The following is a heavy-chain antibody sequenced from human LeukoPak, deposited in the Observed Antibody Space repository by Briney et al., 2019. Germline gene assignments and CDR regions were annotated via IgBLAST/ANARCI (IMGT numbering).Heavy chain of an antibody. J-gene: IGHJ4*02. Sequence: GGSLRLSCAASGFTFDDYAMHWVRQAPGKGLEWVSGISWNSGSIGYADSVKGRFTISRDNAKNSLYLQMNSLRAEDTALYYCAKDRGAEAGPFDYWGQGTLVTVSS. CDR2: ISWNSGSI. CDR3: AKDRGAEAGPFDY. D-gene: IGHD6-19*01. CDR1: GFTFDDYA. V-gene: IGHV3-9*01.